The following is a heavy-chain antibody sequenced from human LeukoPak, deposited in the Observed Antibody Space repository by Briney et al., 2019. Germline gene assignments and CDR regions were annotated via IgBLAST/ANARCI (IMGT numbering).Heavy chain of an antibody. V-gene: IGHV1-69*05. D-gene: IGHD3-22*01. CDR3: ASHYYYDTFTYYERAPG. CDR1: GGTFSSYA. J-gene: IGHJ4*02. CDR2: IIPIFGTA. Sequence: VASVKVSCKASGGTFSSYAISWVRQAPGQGLEWMGGIIPIFGTANYAQNFQGRVTITTDESTSTVYMELSRLRSEDTALYYCASHYYYDTFTYYERAPGWGQGTLVTVSS.